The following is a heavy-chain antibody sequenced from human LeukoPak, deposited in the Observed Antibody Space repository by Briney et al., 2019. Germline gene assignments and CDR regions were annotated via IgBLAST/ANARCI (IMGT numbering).Heavy chain of an antibody. V-gene: IGHV1-46*03. CDR3: ARGAHVVVIDDAFDI. D-gene: IGHD2-21*01. CDR1: GYTFTSYG. Sequence: ASVKVSCKASGYTFTSYGISWVRQAPGQGLEWMGIINPSGGSTSYAQKFQGRVTMTRDTSTSTVYMELSSLRSEDTAVYYCARGAHVVVIDDAFDIWGQGTMVTVSS. J-gene: IGHJ3*02. CDR2: INPSGGST.